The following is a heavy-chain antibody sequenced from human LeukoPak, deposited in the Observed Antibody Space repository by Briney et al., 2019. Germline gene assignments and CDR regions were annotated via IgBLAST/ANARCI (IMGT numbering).Heavy chain of an antibody. V-gene: IGHV4-34*01. Sequence: SETLSLTCAVYGDSFSKYSWSWIRQPPGKGLEWIGEINDSGSTNYNPSLKSRVTISVDTSKNQFSLKLSSVTAADTAVYYCASRVLASSDFDYWGQGTLVTVSS. CDR2: INDSGST. D-gene: IGHD2-8*02. CDR3: ASRVLASSDFDY. J-gene: IGHJ4*02. CDR1: GDSFSKYS.